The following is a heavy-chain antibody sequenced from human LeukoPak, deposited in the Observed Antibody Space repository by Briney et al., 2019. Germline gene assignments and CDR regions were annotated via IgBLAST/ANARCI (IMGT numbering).Heavy chain of an antibody. V-gene: IGHV5-51*01. J-gene: IGHJ3*01. Sequence: GESLKISCKGSGYSFATYWIGWVRQMPGKGLEWMGISYPGDSDTTYSPSFQGQVTMPADKSISTAYLQWSSLKASDTAMYYCARRVSSSGFDAFDVWGQGTMVTVSS. CDR2: SYPGDSDT. D-gene: IGHD5-12*01. CDR1: GYSFATYW. CDR3: ARRVSSSGFDAFDV.